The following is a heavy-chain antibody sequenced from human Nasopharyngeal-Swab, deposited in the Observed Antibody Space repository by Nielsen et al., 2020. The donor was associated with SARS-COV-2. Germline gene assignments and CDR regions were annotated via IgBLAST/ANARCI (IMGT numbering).Heavy chain of an antibody. CDR1: GYIFNTYW. V-gene: IGHV5-51*01. CDR3: ARHVGSSWYLDAFDI. J-gene: IGHJ3*02. CDR2: IYPGDSDT. D-gene: IGHD6-13*01. Sequence: GESLKISCQVSGYIFNTYWIAWVRQMPGKGLEWMGIIYPGDSDTRYSPSFQGQVTISADKSISTAYLQWSSLKASDTAMYYCARHVGSSWYLDAFDIWGQGTMVTVSS.